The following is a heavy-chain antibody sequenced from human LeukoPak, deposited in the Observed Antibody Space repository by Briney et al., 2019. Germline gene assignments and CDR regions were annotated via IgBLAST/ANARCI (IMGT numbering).Heavy chain of an antibody. CDR2: ISXXXXXX. CDR3: VKYDSRY. J-gene: IGHJ4*02. D-gene: IGHD3-22*01. Sequence: PGGSLRLSCAASGFXFSSYAMXXXXXXXXXGLEWVSAISXXXXXXXXXXXXXXXXXXSXXNXXXTLYLQMNSLRAEDTAVYYCVKYDSRYWGQGTLVTVSS. V-gene: IGHV3-23*01. CDR1: GFXFSSYA.